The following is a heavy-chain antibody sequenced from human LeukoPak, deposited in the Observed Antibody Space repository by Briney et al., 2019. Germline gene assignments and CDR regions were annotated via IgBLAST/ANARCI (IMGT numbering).Heavy chain of an antibody. CDR3: ARDLGSSYHDSSGYLDY. V-gene: IGHV1-8*01. CDR1: GYTFTSYD. D-gene: IGHD3-22*01. Sequence: GASVKVSCKASGYTFTSYDINWVRQATGQGLEWMGWMNPNSGNTGYAQKFQGRLTMTRDTSTSTVYMELSSLRSEDTAVYYCARDLGSSYHDSSGYLDYWGQGTLVTASS. J-gene: IGHJ4*02. CDR2: MNPNSGNT.